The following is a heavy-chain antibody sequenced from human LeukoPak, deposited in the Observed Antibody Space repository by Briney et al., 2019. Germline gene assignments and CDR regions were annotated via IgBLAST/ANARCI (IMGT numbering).Heavy chain of an antibody. CDR3: AKVGRYDFWSGYLLEDY. Sequence: GGSLRLSCAASGFTFSSYSMNWVRQAPGKGLEWVSYISSSSSTIYYADSVKGRFTISRDNAKNSLYLQMNSLRAEDTAVYYCAKVGRYDFWSGYLLEDYWGQGTLVTVSS. D-gene: IGHD3-3*01. J-gene: IGHJ4*02. CDR2: ISSSSSTI. V-gene: IGHV3-48*01. CDR1: GFTFSSYS.